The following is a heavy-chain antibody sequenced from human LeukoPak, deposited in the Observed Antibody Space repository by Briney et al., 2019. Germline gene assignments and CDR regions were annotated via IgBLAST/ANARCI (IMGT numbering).Heavy chain of an antibody. CDR2: IYHSGNT. J-gene: IGHJ4*02. CDR3: AREAAGYGSGSRIDY. CDR1: GYSINSGYY. Sequence: SETLSLTCTVSGYSINSGYYWGWIRQPPGKGLEWIGSIYHSGNTYYNPSLKSRVTISVDTSKNQFSLKLTSVTAADTAVYYCAREAAGYGSGSRIDYWGQGTLVTVSS. V-gene: IGHV4-38-2*02. D-gene: IGHD3-10*01.